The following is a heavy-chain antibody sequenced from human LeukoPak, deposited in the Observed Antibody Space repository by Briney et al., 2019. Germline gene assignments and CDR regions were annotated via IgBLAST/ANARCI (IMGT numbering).Heavy chain of an antibody. CDR1: GFTFSSYS. V-gene: IGHV3-21*01. Sequence: GGSLRLSCAASGFTFSSYSMNWVRQAPGKGLEWVSSISSSSSYIYYADSVKGRFTISRDNAKNSLYLQMNSLRAEDTAVYYCARDRYGSGSYLYFDYWGQGTLVTVSS. D-gene: IGHD3-10*01. J-gene: IGHJ4*02. CDR3: ARDRYGSGSYLYFDY. CDR2: ISSSSSYI.